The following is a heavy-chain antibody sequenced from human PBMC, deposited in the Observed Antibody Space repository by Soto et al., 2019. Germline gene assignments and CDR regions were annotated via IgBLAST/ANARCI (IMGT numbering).Heavy chain of an antibody. CDR2: IYYSGST. J-gene: IGHJ4*02. V-gene: IGHV4-39*01. CDR3: ATLWFGEADY. D-gene: IGHD3-10*01. CDR1: GGSISSSSYY. Sequence: QLQLQESGPGLVEPSETLSRTCTVSGGSISSSSYYWGWIRQPPGKGLGRIGSIYYSGSTYYNPSLNNRVTISVDAAKNQFSLKLSSVTAADPAVYYCATLWFGEADYWGQGTLVTVSS.